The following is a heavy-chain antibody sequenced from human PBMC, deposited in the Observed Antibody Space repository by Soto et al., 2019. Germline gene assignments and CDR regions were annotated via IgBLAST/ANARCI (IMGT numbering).Heavy chain of an antibody. V-gene: IGHV4-31*03. D-gene: IGHD3-22*01. CDR3: ARWTVTYYYDSSAFDI. Sequence: QVQLQESGPGLVKPSQTLSLTCTVSGGSISSGGYYWSWIRQHPGKGLEWLGYIYYSGSTYYNPSLKSRVTISVDTSKNQFSLKLSSVTAADTAVYYCARWTVTYYYDSSAFDIWGQGTMVTVSS. J-gene: IGHJ3*02. CDR1: GGSISSGGYY. CDR2: IYYSGST.